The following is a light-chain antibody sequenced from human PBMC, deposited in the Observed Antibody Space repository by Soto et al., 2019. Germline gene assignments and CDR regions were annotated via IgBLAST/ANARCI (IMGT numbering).Light chain of an antibody. CDR2: KAS. Sequence: DIQMTQSPSTPSGSVGDRVTITCRASQTISSWLAWYQQKPGKAPKLLIYKASTLKSGVPSRFSGSGSGTEFTLTISSLQPDDFATYYCQHYNSYSEAFGQGTKVEIX. CDR3: QHYNSYSEA. J-gene: IGKJ1*01. V-gene: IGKV1-5*03. CDR1: QTISSW.